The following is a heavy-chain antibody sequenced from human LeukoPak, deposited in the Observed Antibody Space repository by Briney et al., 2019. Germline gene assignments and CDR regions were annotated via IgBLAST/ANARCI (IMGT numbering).Heavy chain of an antibody. Sequence: SETLSLTCTVSGYSISSGYYWGWIRQPPGKGLEWIGSIYHSGSTYYNPSLKSRVTISVDTSKNQFSLKLSSVTAADTAVYYCARVRFRDYGDYYYFDYWGQGTLVTVSS. V-gene: IGHV4-38-2*02. CDR3: ARVRFRDYGDYYYFDY. CDR2: IYHSGST. CDR1: GYSISSGYY. J-gene: IGHJ4*02. D-gene: IGHD4-17*01.